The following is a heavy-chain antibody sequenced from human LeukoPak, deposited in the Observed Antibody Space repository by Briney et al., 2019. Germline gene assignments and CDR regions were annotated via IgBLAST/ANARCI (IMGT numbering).Heavy chain of an antibody. CDR3: ARDHTSGSTNCFDP. V-gene: IGHV3-33*01. J-gene: IGHJ5*02. Sequence: GGSLRLSCAASGFTFSSYGIHWVRQAPGKGLQWVAVIWFDGSNEYYADSVKGRFTISRDNSKNTLYLQMNSLRAEDTAVYYCARDHTSGSTNCFDPWGQGTLVTVSS. CDR2: IWFDGSNE. CDR1: GFTFSSYG. D-gene: IGHD3-10*01.